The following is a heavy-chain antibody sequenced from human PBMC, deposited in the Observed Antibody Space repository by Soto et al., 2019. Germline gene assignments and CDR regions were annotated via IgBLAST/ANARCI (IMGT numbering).Heavy chain of an antibody. CDR1: GFTFSNYA. CDR3: AKIEYRFYYDSTGYYPFEY. Sequence: GGSLRLSCAASGFTFSNYAMTWVRQAPGKGLEWVSALSGSGVSTYYADSVMGRFTISRDNSKNTVYLQMNSLRAEDTAVYYCAKIEYRFYYDSTGYYPFEYWGQGTLVTVSS. D-gene: IGHD3-22*01. J-gene: IGHJ4*02. V-gene: IGHV3-23*01. CDR2: LSGSGVST.